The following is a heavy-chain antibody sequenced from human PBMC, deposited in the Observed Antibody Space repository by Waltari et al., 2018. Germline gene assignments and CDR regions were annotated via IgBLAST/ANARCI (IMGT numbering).Heavy chain of an antibody. CDR3: AKAILWFRELDAFDI. CDR2: ISYDGSNK. Sequence: QEQLVESGGGVVQPGRSLRLSCAASGFTFSSYGMHWVRQAPGKGLEWVAVISYDGSNKYYADSVKGRFTISRDNSKNTLYLQMNSLRAEDTAVYYCAKAILWFRELDAFDIWGQGTMVTVSS. D-gene: IGHD3-10*01. CDR1: GFTFSSYG. V-gene: IGHV3-30*18. J-gene: IGHJ3*02.